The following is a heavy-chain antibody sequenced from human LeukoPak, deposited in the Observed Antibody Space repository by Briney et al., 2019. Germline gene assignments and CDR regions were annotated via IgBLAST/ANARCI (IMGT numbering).Heavy chain of an antibody. CDR1: GFTFDDYA. Sequence: PGGSLRLSCAASGFTFDDYAMHWVRQAPGKGLEWVSLISGDGGSTYYADSVKGRFTISRDNSKNSLYLQMNSLRTEDTALYYCAKDMYSGGSHDAFDIWGQGTMVTVSS. V-gene: IGHV3-43*02. D-gene: IGHD1-26*01. CDR2: ISGDGGST. J-gene: IGHJ3*02. CDR3: AKDMYSGGSHDAFDI.